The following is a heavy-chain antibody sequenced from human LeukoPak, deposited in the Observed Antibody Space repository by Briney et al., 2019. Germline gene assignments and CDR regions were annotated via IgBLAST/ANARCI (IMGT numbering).Heavy chain of an antibody. Sequence: PGGSLRLSCAASGFTFSSYAMNWVRQAPGKGLEGVSAISGSGGSTYYADSVKGRFTISRDNSKNTLYLQMNSLRAEDTAVYYCAKDYYGSGRYPSGAFDIWGQGTMVTVSS. V-gene: IGHV3-23*01. D-gene: IGHD3-10*01. J-gene: IGHJ3*02. CDR1: GFTFSSYA. CDR2: ISGSGGST. CDR3: AKDYYGSGRYPSGAFDI.